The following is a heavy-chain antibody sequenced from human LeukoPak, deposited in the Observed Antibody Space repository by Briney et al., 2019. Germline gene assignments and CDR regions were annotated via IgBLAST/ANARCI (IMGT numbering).Heavy chain of an antibody. D-gene: IGHD6-19*01. CDR1: GGTFSSTT. J-gene: IGHJ5*02. Sequence: SVKVSCKASGGTFSSTTINWVRQAPGQGLEWMGGITPIFRTPNCAQKFQGRVTITAVESMSTAYMGLSSLRSEDTAVYYCAREGIAVAGIEFDPWGQGTLVTVSS. V-gene: IGHV1-69*13. CDR2: ITPIFRTP. CDR3: AREGIAVAGIEFDP.